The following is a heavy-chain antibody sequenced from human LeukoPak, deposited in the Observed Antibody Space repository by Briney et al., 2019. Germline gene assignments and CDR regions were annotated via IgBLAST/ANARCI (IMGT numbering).Heavy chain of an antibody. CDR3: TTGTWIQLWLPDY. CDR1: GFTFSNAC. CDR2: ITSKTDGGTT. V-gene: IGHV3-15*01. J-gene: IGHJ4*02. D-gene: IGHD5-18*01. Sequence: GGSLRLSCAASGFTFSNACMTWARQAPGKGLEWVGHITSKTDGGTTDFAAPVKGRFTISRDDSKNTLFLQMNSLKTEDTAVYYCTTGTWIQLWLPDYWGQGTLVTVSS.